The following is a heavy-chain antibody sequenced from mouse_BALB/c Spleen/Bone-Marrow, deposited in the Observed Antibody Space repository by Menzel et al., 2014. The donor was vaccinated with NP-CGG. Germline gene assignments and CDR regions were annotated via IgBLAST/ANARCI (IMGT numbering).Heavy chain of an antibody. V-gene: IGHV3-6*02. Sequence: EVKLQASGPGLVKPSQSLSLPCSVTGYSITSGYYWNWIRQFPGNKLEWMGYISYDGSNNYNPSLENRISITRDTSKNQFFLKWNSVTTEDTATYYCARGGYDGRGFAYWGQGTLVTVSA. CDR1: GYSITSGYY. J-gene: IGHJ3*01. CDR2: ISYDGSN. D-gene: IGHD2-14*01. CDR3: ARGGYDGRGFAY.